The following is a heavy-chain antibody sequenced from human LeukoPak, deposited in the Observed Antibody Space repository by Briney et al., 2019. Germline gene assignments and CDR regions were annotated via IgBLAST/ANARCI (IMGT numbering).Heavy chain of an antibody. CDR3: ARTRSGSSSWYKSAAFDI. V-gene: IGHV1-69*06. J-gene: IGHJ3*02. D-gene: IGHD6-13*01. CDR1: GGTFSGYA. Sequence: ASVKVSCKASGGTFSGYAISWVRQAPGQGLEWMGGIIPIFGTANYAQKFQGRVTITADNSTSTAYMELSSLRSEDTAVYYCARTRSGSSSWYKSAAFDIWGQGTMVTVSS. CDR2: IIPIFGTA.